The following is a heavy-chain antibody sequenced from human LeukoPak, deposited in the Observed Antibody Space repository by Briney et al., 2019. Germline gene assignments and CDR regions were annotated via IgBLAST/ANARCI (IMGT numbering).Heavy chain of an antibody. Sequence: GGSLTLSCVASGFCFSSYAMNWVRQGAGKGLEWVSGIVGSDDSTYHADSVRGRFTISRDNSKNTLYLHMNSLSGEDTAVYYCARGRRTDFHYCNYGAVWGKGNAVTVSS. V-gene: IGHV3-23*01. D-gene: IGHD3-3*01. CDR2: IVGSDDST. J-gene: IGHJ6*03. CDR3: ARGRRTDFHYCNYGAV. CDR1: GFCFSSYA.